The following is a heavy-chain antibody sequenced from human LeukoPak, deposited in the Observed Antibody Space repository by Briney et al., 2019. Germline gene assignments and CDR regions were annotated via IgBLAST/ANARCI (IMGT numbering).Heavy chain of an antibody. Sequence: GASVKVFCKASGGTFSRYAISWVRQAPGQGLEWMGRIIPIFGTANYAQKFQGRVTVTTDESTSTAYMELSSLRSEDTAVYYCARDQEAYYYGSGSSLYIWGQGTMVTVSS. CDR3: ARDQEAYYYGSGSSLYI. J-gene: IGHJ3*02. CDR1: GGTFSRYA. D-gene: IGHD3-10*01. CDR2: IIPIFGTA. V-gene: IGHV1-69*05.